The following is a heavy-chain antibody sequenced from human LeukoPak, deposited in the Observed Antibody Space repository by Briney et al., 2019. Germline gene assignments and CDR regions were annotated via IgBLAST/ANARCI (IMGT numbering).Heavy chain of an antibody. D-gene: IGHD1-26*01. Sequence: HTGGSLRLSCAASGFTFSSYSMNWVRQAPGKGLEWVSYISSSSTTIYYADSVKGRFTISRDNSKNSLYLQMNSLRAEDTAVYYCARVGANRGIDYWGQGTLVTVSS. CDR1: GFTFSSYS. CDR3: ARVGANRGIDY. V-gene: IGHV3-48*04. J-gene: IGHJ4*02. CDR2: ISSSSTTI.